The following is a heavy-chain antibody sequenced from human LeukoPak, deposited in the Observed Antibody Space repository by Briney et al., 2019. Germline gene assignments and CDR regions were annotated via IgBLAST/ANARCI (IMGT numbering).Heavy chain of an antibody. V-gene: IGHV1-2*02. D-gene: IGHD6-6*01. CDR3: AFSRIAARPEIGY. CDR1: GYTFTGYY. J-gene: IGHJ4*02. Sequence: ASVKVSCKASGYTFTGYYMHWVRQAPGQGLEWMGWINPNSGGTNYAQKFQGRVTMTRDTSISTAYMELSRLRSDDTAVYYCAFSRIAARPEIGYWGQGTLVTVSS. CDR2: INPNSGGT.